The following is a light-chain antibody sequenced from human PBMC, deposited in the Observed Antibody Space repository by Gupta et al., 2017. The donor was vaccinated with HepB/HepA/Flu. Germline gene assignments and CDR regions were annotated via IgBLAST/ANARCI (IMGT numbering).Light chain of an antibody. CDR3: AAWDDSLNAYVV. V-gene: IGLV1-44*01. CDR1: SSNIGSNT. CDR2: SNN. Sequence: ASGTPGQRVTISCSGSSSNIGSNTVNWYQQLPGTAPKLLIYSNNQRPSGVPDRFSGSKSGTSASLAISGLQSEDEADYYCAAWDDSLNAYVVFGGGTKLTVL. J-gene: IGLJ2*01.